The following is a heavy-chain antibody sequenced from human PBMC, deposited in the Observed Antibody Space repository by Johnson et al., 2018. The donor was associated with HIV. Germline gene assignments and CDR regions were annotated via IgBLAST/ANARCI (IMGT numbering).Heavy chain of an antibody. CDR1: GFTFSNFG. Sequence: QVTLVESGGGVVQPGRSLILSCAASGFTFSNFGMHWVRQAPGKGLEWVAVIWYDGSNKYYADSVKGRFTISRDNSKSTLYLQMNSLRAEDTAVYYCANDFWSGSGIWGQGTMVTVSS. CDR3: ANDFWSGSGI. J-gene: IGHJ3*02. V-gene: IGHV3-33*06. CDR2: IWYDGSNK. D-gene: IGHD3-3*01.